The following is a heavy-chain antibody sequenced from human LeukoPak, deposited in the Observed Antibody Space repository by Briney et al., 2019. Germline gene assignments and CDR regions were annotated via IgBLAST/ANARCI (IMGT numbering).Heavy chain of an antibody. CDR2: INHSGST. J-gene: IGHJ4*02. CDR1: GFTFSSYG. Sequence: GSLRLSCAASGFTFSSYGMSWIRQPPGKGLEWIGEINHSGSTNYNPSLKSRVTISVDTSKNQFSLKLSSVTAADTAVYYCASLPRGSGSYYVLFDYWGQGTLVTVSS. CDR3: ASLPRGSGSYYVLFDY. V-gene: IGHV4-34*01. D-gene: IGHD1-26*01.